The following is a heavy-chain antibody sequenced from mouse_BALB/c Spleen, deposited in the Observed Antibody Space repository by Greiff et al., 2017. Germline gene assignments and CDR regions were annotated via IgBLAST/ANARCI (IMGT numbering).Heavy chain of an antibody. CDR3: ARDYYGYPYYYAMDY. CDR1: GFSLTGYG. D-gene: IGHD2-2*01. CDR2: IWGDGST. V-gene: IGHV2-6-7*01. Sequence: VQVVESGPGLVAPSQSLSITCTVSGFSLTGYGVNWVRQPPGKGLEWLGMIWGDGSTDYNSALKSRLSISKDNSKSQVFLKMNSLQTDDTARYYCARDYYGYPYYYAMDYWGQGTSVTVSS. J-gene: IGHJ4*01.